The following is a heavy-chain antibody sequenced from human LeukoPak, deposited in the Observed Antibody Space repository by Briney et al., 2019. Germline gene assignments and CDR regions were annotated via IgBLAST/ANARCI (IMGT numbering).Heavy chain of an antibody. CDR1: GGFITNGGYY. V-gene: IGHV4-31*03. Sequence: SETLSLTCSVSGGFITNGGYYWNWVRQLPEKGLEWLGYISHSGYSYYNPSLKSRLTISADTSKNQFSLELTSVTAADTAVYYCAKFRSDAFDIWGQGTMVTVSP. CDR2: ISHSGYS. J-gene: IGHJ3*02. CDR3: AKFRSDAFDI.